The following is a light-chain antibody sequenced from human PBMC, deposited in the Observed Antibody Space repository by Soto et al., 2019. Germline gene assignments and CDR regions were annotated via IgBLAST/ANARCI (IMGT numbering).Light chain of an antibody. CDR1: QSITSW. V-gene: IGKV1-5*01. Sequence: GDRVTITCRASQSITSWLAWYQQKPGKAPKVLIYDASSLDSGVPSRFGGSGSGTEFTLTISSLQPDDFATYYCQQYNTYSRTFGQGTKVEIK. CDR2: DAS. J-gene: IGKJ1*01. CDR3: QQYNTYSRT.